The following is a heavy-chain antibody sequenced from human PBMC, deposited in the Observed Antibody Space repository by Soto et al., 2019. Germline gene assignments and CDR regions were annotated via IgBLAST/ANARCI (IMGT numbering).Heavy chain of an antibody. D-gene: IGHD4-17*01. CDR2: INAGNGNT. CDR3: ARTVGYYYGMDV. J-gene: IGHJ6*02. V-gene: IGHV1-3*01. Sequence: VKVSCKASGYTFTSYAMHWVRQAPGQRLEWMGWINAGNGNTKYSQKFQGRVTITRDTSASTAYMELSSLRSEDTAVYYCARTVGYYYGMDVWGQGATVTVSS. CDR1: GYTFTSYA.